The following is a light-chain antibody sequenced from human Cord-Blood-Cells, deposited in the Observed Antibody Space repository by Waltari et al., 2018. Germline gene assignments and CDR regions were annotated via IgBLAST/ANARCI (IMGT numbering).Light chain of an antibody. CDR1: SSDVGGYNY. J-gene: IGLJ2*01. CDR3: SAYAGSNNYVV. V-gene: IGLV2-8*01. CDR2: DVS. Sequence: QSALTQPPSASGSPGQSVTLSCPGTSSDVGGYNYVSWDQQHPGQAPKLMIYDVSKRPSGLPDRFSGSKSGHTASLTVPGLQAEDEADYYCSAYAGSNNYVVFGGGTKLTVL.